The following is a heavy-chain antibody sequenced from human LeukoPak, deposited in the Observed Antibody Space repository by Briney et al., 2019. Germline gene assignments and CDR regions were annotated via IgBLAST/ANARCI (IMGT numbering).Heavy chain of an antibody. D-gene: IGHD3-10*01. V-gene: IGHV3-23*01. Sequence: GGSLRLSCAASGFTFSSTSMTWVRQTPGKGREWVSGISGSGDSTFYADSVKGRFTISRDNSRNTLYLQMSSLRPEDTAVYYCTKWSGFGDDWGQGTLVTVSS. CDR1: GFTFSSTS. CDR2: ISGSGDST. J-gene: IGHJ4*02. CDR3: TKWSGFGDD.